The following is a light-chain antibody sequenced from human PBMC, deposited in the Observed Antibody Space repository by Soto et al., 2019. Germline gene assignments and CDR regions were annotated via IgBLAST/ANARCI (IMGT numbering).Light chain of an antibody. CDR2: GAS. CDR1: QSVSSSN. CDR3: QQYGSSPVS. J-gene: IGKJ2*03. V-gene: IGKV3-20*01. Sequence: EIVLTQSPGTLSLSPGERATLSCRASQSVSSSNLAWYQHKPGQAPRLVMYGASSRATGIPDRFSGSGSGTDFTLTISRLEPEDFAIYYCQQYGSSPVSLGQGTKLEIK.